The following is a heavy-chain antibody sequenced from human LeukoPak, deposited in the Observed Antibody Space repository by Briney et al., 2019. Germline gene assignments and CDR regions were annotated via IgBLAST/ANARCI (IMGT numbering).Heavy chain of an antibody. J-gene: IGHJ4*02. CDR2: ISGSGGST. Sequence: PGGSLRLSCAASGFTFSSYAMSWVRQAPGKGLDWVSAISGSGGSTYYADSVKGRFTISRDNAKNSLYLQMNSLRDEDTAVYYCARDLGIFLDYWGQGTLVTVSS. CDR1: GFTFSSYA. D-gene: IGHD6-13*01. CDR3: ARDLGIFLDY. V-gene: IGHV3-23*01.